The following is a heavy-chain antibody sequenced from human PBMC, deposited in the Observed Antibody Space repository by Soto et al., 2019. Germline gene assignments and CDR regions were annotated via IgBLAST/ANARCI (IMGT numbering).Heavy chain of an antibody. CDR2: INPSGGST. CDR3: ARVDDEEEMATTTLDY. J-gene: IGHJ4*02. D-gene: IGHD5-12*01. Sequence: QVQLVQSGAEVKKPGASVKVSCKASGYTFTSYYMHWVRQAPGQGLEWMGIINPSGGSTSYAQKFQGRVTMTSDTSTSTVYMELSSLRSEDTAVYYCARVDDEEEMATTTLDYWGQGTLVTVSS. V-gene: IGHV1-46*01. CDR1: GYTFTSYY.